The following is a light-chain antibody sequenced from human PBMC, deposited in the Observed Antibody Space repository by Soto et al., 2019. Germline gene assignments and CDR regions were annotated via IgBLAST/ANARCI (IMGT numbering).Light chain of an antibody. CDR1: ESLLHSNGYNY. CDR3: MQALQTAWT. CDR2: LGS. J-gene: IGKJ1*01. Sequence: DIVMTQSPLSLPVTPGEPASISCRSSESLLHSNGYNYLDWYRQKPGQSPQLLIYLGSNRASGVPGRFSGSGSGTYFTLKISRVEAEDVGVYYCMQALQTAWTLGQGTKVDIK. V-gene: IGKV2-28*01.